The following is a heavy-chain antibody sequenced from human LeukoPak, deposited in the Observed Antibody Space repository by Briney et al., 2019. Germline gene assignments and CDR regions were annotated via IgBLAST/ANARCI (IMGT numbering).Heavy chain of an antibody. V-gene: IGHV3-33*01. Sequence: PGGSLRLSCAASGFTFSSYGMHWVRQAPGKGLEWVAVIWYDGSNKYYAHSVKGRFTISRDNSKNTLYLQMNSLRAEDTAVYYCARAPCGGDCYTPEYFQHWGQGTLVTVSS. CDR1: GFTFSSYG. CDR3: ARAPCGGDCYTPEYFQH. CDR2: IWYDGSNK. D-gene: IGHD2-21*02. J-gene: IGHJ1*01.